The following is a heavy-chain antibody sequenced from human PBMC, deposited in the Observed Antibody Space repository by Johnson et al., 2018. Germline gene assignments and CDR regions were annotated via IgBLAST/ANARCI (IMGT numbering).Heavy chain of an antibody. CDR2: IYYSGST. Sequence: QVQLQESGPGLVKPSETLSLTCTVSGGSISSYYWSWIRQPPGKGLEWIGYIYYSGSTNYNPSLKSRVTISVDTSKNQFSLKLTSVTPADTAVYYCARDRSIAVAGCMGVWGQGTTVTGSS. J-gene: IGHJ6*02. V-gene: IGHV4-59*01. D-gene: IGHD6-19*01. CDR1: GGSISSYY. CDR3: ARDRSIAVAGCMGV.